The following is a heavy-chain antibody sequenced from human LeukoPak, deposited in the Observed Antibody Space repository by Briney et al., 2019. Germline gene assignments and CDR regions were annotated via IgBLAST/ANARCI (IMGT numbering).Heavy chain of an antibody. CDR1: GFTFNKYT. CDR3: ARGDPDISFAVAGEAFDI. J-gene: IGHJ3*02. Sequence: GGSLRLSCAASGFTFNKYTMNWVRQAPGKGLEWVSSISTSSSYIYYADSVKGRFTISRDNAKNSLYLQMNSLRAEDTAVYYCARGDPDISFAVAGEAFDIWGQGTMVTVSS. D-gene: IGHD6-19*01. V-gene: IGHV3-21*01. CDR2: ISTSSSYI.